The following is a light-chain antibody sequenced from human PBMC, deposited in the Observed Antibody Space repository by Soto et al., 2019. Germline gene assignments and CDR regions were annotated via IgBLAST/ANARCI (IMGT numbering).Light chain of an antibody. CDR1: SSDVGRYNL. V-gene: IGLV2-23*01. CDR3: CSYAGGTSVV. CDR2: EDI. J-gene: IGLJ2*01. Sequence: QSALTQPASVSGSPGQSFTISCTGTSSDVGRYNLVSWYQQHPGKAPKLMIYEDIERPSGVSNRFSGSKSGNTASLTISGLQTEDEADYYCCSYAGGTSVVFGGGTKLTVL.